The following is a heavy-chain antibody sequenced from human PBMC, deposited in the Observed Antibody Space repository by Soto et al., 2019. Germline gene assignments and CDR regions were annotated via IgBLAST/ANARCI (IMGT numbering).Heavy chain of an antibody. Sequence: QVQLVESGGGVVQPGRSLRLSCAASGFTFSSYVIHWVRQTPDKGLEWVAFISRDGSNEYYADSVKGRFTISRDNSKNTLYLEMNSLRTEDTADYYCARDEEGGSDCDLGYWGQGTLVTVAS. CDR1: GFTFSSYV. V-gene: IGHV3-30-3*01. J-gene: IGHJ4*02. CDR3: ARDEEGGSDCDLGY. CDR2: ISRDGSNE. D-gene: IGHD3-10*01.